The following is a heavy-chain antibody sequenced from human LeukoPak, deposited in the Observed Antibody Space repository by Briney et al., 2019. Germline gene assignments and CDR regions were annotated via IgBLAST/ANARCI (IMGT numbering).Heavy chain of an antibody. J-gene: IGHJ3*02. CDR3: AGDKVATNAFDI. CDR2: ISSSSSYI. Sequence: PGGSLRLSCAASGFTFSSYSMNWVRQAPGKGLEWVSSISSSSSYIYYADSVKGRFTISRDNAKNSLYLQMNSLRAEDTAVYYCAGDKVATNAFDIWGQGTMVTVSS. V-gene: IGHV3-21*01. CDR1: GFTFSSYS. D-gene: IGHD2-15*01.